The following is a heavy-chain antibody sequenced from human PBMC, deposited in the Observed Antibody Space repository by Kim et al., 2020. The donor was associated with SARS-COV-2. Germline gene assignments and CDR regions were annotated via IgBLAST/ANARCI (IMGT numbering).Heavy chain of an antibody. J-gene: IGHJ4*02. D-gene: IGHD6-19*01. V-gene: IGHV3-23*01. Sequence: GGSLRLSCAASGFTFSSYAMSWVRQAPGKGLEWVSAISGSGGSTYYADSVKGRFTISRDNSKNTLYVQMNSLRAEDTAVYYCATLLSGWDRFDYWGQGTLVTVSS. CDR3: ATLLSGWDRFDY. CDR1: GFTFSSYA. CDR2: ISGSGGST.